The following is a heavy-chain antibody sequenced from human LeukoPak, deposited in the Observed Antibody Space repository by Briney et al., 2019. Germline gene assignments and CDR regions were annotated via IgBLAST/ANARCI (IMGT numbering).Heavy chain of an antibody. V-gene: IGHV3-30*01. J-gene: IGHJ4*02. Sequence: PGGSLRLSCAASGFAFSTYYIHWVRQAPGKGLEWLAVISPDGSNKYFADSVNGRFTISRDNSKNTIFLQMNSLRVEDTSIYYCARGDSSGHHDFWGQGALVTASS. CDR2: ISPDGSNK. CDR1: GFAFSTYY. D-gene: IGHD3-22*01. CDR3: ARGDSSGHHDF.